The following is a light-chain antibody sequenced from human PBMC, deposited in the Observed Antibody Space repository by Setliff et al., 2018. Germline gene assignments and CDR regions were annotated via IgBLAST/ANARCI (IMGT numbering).Light chain of an antibody. J-gene: IGKJ2*01. CDR3: LQYIEWPYT. Sequence: EIVMTQSPATLSVSPGERATLSCRASQTVNSNLIWYQQKPDQAPRLLIFGASVRPTGIPARFSGSGSGTEFTLTISSLQSEDIAVYYCLQYIEWPYTFGQGTK. CDR1: QTVNSN. CDR2: GAS. V-gene: IGKV3-15*01.